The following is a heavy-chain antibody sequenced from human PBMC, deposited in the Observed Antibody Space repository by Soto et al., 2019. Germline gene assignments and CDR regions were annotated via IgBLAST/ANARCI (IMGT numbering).Heavy chain of an antibody. CDR1: GYTFTGYY. CDR2: ISPKSGGT. D-gene: IGHD1-7*01. J-gene: IGHJ4*02. CDR3: GRGRSGELVVFY. Sequence: QVQLVQSGAEVKESGASVKVSCKASGYTFTGYYIHWVRQAPGKGFEWVGEISPKSGGTRYAQKFQGRVTMTKDTSITTVYMELSNLSPDDTAVYYCGRGRSGELVVFYWGQGTLVTVHS. V-gene: IGHV1-2*02.